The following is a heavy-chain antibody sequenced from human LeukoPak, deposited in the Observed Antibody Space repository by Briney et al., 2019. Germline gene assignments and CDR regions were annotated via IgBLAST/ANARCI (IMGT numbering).Heavy chain of an antibody. D-gene: IGHD2-21*02. CDR1: GGSISSGDYY. Sequence: PSETLSLTCTVSGGSISSGDYYWRWIRQPPGRGLEWIGYIYYSGSTYYNPSLKSRVTISVDTSKNQFSLKLSSVTAADTAVYYCARGGGDLLTPGALHEHWGQGTLVTVSS. J-gene: IGHJ1*01. V-gene: IGHV4-30-4*01. CDR3: ARGGGDLLTPGALHEH. CDR2: IYYSGST.